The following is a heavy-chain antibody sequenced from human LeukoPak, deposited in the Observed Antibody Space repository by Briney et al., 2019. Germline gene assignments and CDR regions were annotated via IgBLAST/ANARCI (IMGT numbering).Heavy chain of an antibody. Sequence: KPSETLSLTCTVSSGSIGSSSSYWGWIRQAPGKGLEWIGNVYYSGSTFYNPSLKSRVTTSVDTSKNQFSLKLRSVTAADTAIYYCARASFNVVFGNWFDPWGQGTLVTVSS. CDR3: ARASFNVVFGNWFDP. J-gene: IGHJ5*02. CDR1: SGSIGSSSSY. CDR2: VYYSGST. D-gene: IGHD2-8*01. V-gene: IGHV4-39*01.